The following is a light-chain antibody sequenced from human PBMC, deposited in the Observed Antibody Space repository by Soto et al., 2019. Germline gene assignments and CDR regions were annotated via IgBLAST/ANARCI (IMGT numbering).Light chain of an antibody. CDR1: QTISSW. J-gene: IGKJ1*01. CDR3: QQYDSYSGA. CDR2: KAS. Sequence: IQMTQSPATLSVPLGERVTITCRASQTISSWLAWYQQKPGKAPKLLIYKASTLKSGVPSRFSGSGSGTEFTLTISSLEPDDFAAYYCQQYDSYSGAFGRGAKVDFK. V-gene: IGKV1-5*03.